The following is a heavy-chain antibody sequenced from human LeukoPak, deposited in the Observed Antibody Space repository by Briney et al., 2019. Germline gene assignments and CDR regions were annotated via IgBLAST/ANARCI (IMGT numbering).Heavy chain of an antibody. CDR3: ASGGYYDSSGYHGTIDY. J-gene: IGHJ4*02. CDR1: GFTFSSYS. V-gene: IGHV3-21*04. CDR2: ISSSSSYI. D-gene: IGHD3-22*01. Sequence: PGGSLRLSCAASGFTFSSYSMNWVRQAPGKGLEWVSSISSSSSYIYYADSVKGRFTISRDNAKNSLYLQMNSLRAEDTAVYYCASGGYYDSSGYHGTIDYWGQGTLVTVSS.